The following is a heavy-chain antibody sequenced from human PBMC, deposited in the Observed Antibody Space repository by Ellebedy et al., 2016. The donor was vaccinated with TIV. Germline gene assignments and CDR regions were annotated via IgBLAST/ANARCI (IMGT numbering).Heavy chain of an antibody. CDR1: GLTFSSYN. CDR3: VPGYSSGWYLDY. D-gene: IGHD6-19*01. CDR2: ISTSSSSK. J-gene: IGHJ4*02. V-gene: IGHV3-48*01. Sequence: GGSLRLXXAASGLTFSSYNMNWARQAPGKGLEWVSYISTSSSSKYYADSVKGRFTISRDNAKNSLYLQMNSLRAEDTAVYYCVPGYSSGWYLDYWGQGTLVTVSS.